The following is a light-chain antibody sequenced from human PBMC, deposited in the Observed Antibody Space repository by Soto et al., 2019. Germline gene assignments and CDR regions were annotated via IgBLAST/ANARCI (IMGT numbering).Light chain of an antibody. J-gene: IGLJ2*01. CDR1: SSDVGLYNY. Sequence: QSALTQPASVSGSPGQSITISCTGTSSDVGLYNYVSWYQHHPGKAPKLMIYDVSDRPSGVSNRFSGSKSGNTASLTISGLQAEDEGDYYCSSYTSISTVKFGGGTKVTVL. CDR2: DVS. CDR3: SSYTSISTVK. V-gene: IGLV2-14*01.